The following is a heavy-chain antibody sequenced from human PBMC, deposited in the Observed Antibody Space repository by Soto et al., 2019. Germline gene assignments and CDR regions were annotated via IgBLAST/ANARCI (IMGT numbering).Heavy chain of an antibody. CDR3: ARSHDPRGYYYYMDV. J-gene: IGHJ6*03. CDR2: IYHSGST. V-gene: IGHV4-61*01. Sequence: PSETLSLTCTVSGGSVSSGSYYWSWIRQPPGKGLEWIGEIYHSGSTNYNPSLKSRVTISVDKSKNQFSLKLSSVTAADTAVYYCARSHDPRGYYYYMDVWGKGTTVTVSS. D-gene: IGHD3-10*01. CDR1: GGSVSSGSYY.